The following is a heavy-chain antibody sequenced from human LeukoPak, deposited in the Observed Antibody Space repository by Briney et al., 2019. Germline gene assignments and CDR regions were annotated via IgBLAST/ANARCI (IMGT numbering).Heavy chain of an antibody. CDR2: ISAYNGNT. Sequence: ASVKLSCEASGYTFTRYGISWVRQAPGQGLEWMGWISAYNGNTNYAQKLQGRVTTATDTSTSTAYMQLRSMRSDDTAVYYWARGPWGWFDAFDIWGQGTMVTVSS. V-gene: IGHV1-18*01. D-gene: IGHD6-19*01. CDR1: GYTFTRYG. J-gene: IGHJ3*02. CDR3: ARGPWGWFDAFDI.